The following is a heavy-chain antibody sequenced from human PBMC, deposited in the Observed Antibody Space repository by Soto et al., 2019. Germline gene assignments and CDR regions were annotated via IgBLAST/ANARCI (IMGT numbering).Heavy chain of an antibody. CDR1: GGTFSSYA. Sequence: SVKVSCKASGGTFSSYAISRVRQAPGQGLEWTGGIIPIFGTATYAQKFQGRVTITADKSTSTAYMELSSLRSEDTAVYYATIAVAGIDDWGQGTLVTVSS. V-gene: IGHV1-69*06. D-gene: IGHD6-19*01. J-gene: IGHJ4*02. CDR2: IIPIFGTA. CDR3: TIAVAGIDD.